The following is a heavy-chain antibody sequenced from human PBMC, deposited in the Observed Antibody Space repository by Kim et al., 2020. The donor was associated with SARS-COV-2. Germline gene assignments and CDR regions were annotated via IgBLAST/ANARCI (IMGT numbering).Heavy chain of an antibody. CDR2: ISSSSSYI. V-gene: IGHV3-21*01. J-gene: IGHJ2*01. CDR1: GFTFSSYS. CDR3: ARVGWSLRFWYFDL. Sequence: GGSLRLSCAASGFTFSSYSMNWVRQAPGKGLEWVSSISSSSSYIYYADSVKGRFTISRDNAKNSLYLQMNSLRAEDTAVYYCARVGWSLRFWYFDLWGRGTLVTVSS. D-gene: IGHD3-16*01.